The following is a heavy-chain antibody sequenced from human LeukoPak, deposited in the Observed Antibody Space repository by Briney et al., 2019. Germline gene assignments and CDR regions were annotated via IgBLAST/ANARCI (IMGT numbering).Heavy chain of an antibody. CDR3: ARDVVVTNFDY. CDR2: INPNSGGT. Sequence: ASVKVSCKASGYTFTSYDINWVRQATGQGLEWMGRINPNSGGTNYAQKFQGRVTMTRDTSISTAYMELSRLRSDDTAVYYCARDVVVTNFDYWGQGTLVTVPS. D-gene: IGHD2-15*01. V-gene: IGHV1-2*06. CDR1: GYTFTSYD. J-gene: IGHJ4*02.